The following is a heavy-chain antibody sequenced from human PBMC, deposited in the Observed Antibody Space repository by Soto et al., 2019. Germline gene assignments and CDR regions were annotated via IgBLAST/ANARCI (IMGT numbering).Heavy chain of an antibody. J-gene: IGHJ4*02. CDR3: DY. CDR2: IIPIFGTA. V-gene: IGHV1-69*01. Sequence: QVQLVQSGAEVKKPGPSVKASCKASGGSFKNYAITWVRQAPGQGLEWVGGIIPIFGTANYAQGFQGRLTITADESTSSAYMELSSLRSEDTAVYYFDYWGQGTLVTVSS. CDR1: GGSFKNYA.